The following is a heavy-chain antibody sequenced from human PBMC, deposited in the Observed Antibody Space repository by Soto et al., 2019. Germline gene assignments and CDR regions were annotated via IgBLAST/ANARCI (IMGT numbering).Heavy chain of an antibody. J-gene: IGHJ4*02. CDR2: ISYDGSQK. Sequence: QVPLVESGGGVVQPGRSLRLSCAASGFTFSNYAMHWVRQAPGKGLEWMALISYDGSQKYYADSVKGRFTISRDNSKNTLFLQMNSLRAEDTAVYYCAKEGAVPADLDYWGQGTLVTVSS. CDR1: GFTFSNYA. CDR3: AKEGAVPADLDY. V-gene: IGHV3-30*18. D-gene: IGHD6-19*01.